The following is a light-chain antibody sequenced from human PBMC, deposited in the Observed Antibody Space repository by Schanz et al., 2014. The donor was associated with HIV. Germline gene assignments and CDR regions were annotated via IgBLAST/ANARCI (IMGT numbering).Light chain of an antibody. CDR2: GAS. V-gene: IGKV3-20*01. Sequence: EIVLTQSPATLSLSPGERATLSCRASQAVSSSLAWYQQKPGQAPRLLIYGASSRATGIPDRFSGSGSGTDFSLTVSRLEPEDFAVYYCQQYGSSPSTFGQGTKLEIK. CDR1: QAVSSS. CDR3: QQYGSSPST. J-gene: IGKJ2*01.